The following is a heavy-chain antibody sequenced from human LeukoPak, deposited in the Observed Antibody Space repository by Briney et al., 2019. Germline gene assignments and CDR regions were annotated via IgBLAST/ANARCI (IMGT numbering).Heavy chain of an antibody. V-gene: IGHV4-4*07. CDR3: ATYSNSWYWFDP. CDR2: IYTSGST. J-gene: IGHJ5*02. Sequence: PSETLSLTCTVSGGSISSYYWTWVRQPAGKGLEWIGRIYTSGSTNYSPSLKSRVTMSVDTSKNQFSLKLSSVTAADTAVYYCATYSNSWYWFDPWGRGTLVTVSS. D-gene: IGHD6-13*01. CDR1: GGSISSYY.